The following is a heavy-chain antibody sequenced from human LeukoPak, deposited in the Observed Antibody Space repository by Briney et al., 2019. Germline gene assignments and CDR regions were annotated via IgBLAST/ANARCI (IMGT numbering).Heavy chain of an antibody. CDR1: GGSFSGYY. CDR2: INHSGST. D-gene: IGHD5-12*01. Sequence: PSETLSLTCAVYGGSFSGYYWSWIRQPPGKGLEWIGEINHSGSTNYNPSLKSRVTISVDTSKNQFSLKLSSVTAADTAVYYCASISGYAFDYWGQGTLVTVSS. V-gene: IGHV4-34*01. CDR3: ASISGYAFDY. J-gene: IGHJ4*02.